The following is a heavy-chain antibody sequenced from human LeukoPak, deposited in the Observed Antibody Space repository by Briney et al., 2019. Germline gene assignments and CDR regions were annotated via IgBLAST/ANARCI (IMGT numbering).Heavy chain of an antibody. CDR1: GGSISNYY. CDR2: MSDSGRL. V-gene: IGHV4-59*12. Sequence: SETLSLTCAVSGGSISNYYWSWIRQSPEKGLEWIAFMSDSGRLDYNPSLKSRVTMSVDTSKNQFSLKLSSVTAADTAVYYCARDFGGASGTPFDYWGQGTLVTVSS. CDR3: ARDFGGASGTPFDY. D-gene: IGHD3-16*01. J-gene: IGHJ4*02.